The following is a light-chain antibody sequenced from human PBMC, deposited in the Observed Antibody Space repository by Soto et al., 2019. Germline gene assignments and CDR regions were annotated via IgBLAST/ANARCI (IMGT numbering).Light chain of an antibody. V-gene: IGKV3-11*01. J-gene: IGKJ1*01. Sequence: EIVMTQSPATLSVSPGERATLSCRASQSVSSNLAWYQQKPGQAPRLLIYDAAKRAAGIPARFSGSGSGPDFALTISSLEPEDFAVYFCQQRSNWPWTFGQGTKVDI. CDR3: QQRSNWPWT. CDR2: DAA. CDR1: QSVSSN.